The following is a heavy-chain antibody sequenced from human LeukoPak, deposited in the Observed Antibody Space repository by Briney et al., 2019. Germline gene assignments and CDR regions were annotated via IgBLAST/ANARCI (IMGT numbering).Heavy chain of an antibody. CDR3: ASDPSNYDFLTGYSPSYYFDY. CDR2: ISSSSSYI. J-gene: IGHJ4*02. D-gene: IGHD3-9*01. CDR1: GFTFSSYS. Sequence: GGSLRLSCAASGFTFSSYSMNWVRQAPGKGLEWVSSISSSSSYIYYADSVKGRFTISRDNAKNSLYLQMNSLRAEDTAVYYCASDPSNYDFLTGYSPSYYFDYWGQGPRSPSPQ. V-gene: IGHV3-21*04.